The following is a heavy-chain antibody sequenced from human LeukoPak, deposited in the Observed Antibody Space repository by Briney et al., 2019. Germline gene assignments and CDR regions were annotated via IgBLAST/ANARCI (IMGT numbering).Heavy chain of an antibody. J-gene: IGHJ3*02. Sequence: GGPLRLSCAASGFTFSDYYMSWIRQAPGKGLEWVSYISSSGSTIYYADSVKGRFTISSDNAKNSLYLQMNSLRAEDTAVYYCARANNWNTCDAFDIWGQGTMVTVSS. CDR1: GFTFSDYY. V-gene: IGHV3-11*01. D-gene: IGHD1-20*01. CDR2: ISSSGSTI. CDR3: ARANNWNTCDAFDI.